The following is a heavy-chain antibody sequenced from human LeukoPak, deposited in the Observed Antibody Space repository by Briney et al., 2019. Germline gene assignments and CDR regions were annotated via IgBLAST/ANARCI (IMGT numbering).Heavy chain of an antibody. V-gene: IGHV4-59*08. CDR1: DASISGYY. J-gene: IGHJ1*01. CDR2: IYYSGST. D-gene: IGHD2-8*01. CDR3: ARGNYCTNGVCYGPDYFQH. Sequence: PSETLSFTCTVSDASISGYYWSWIRQPPGKGLEWIGYIYYSGSTNYNPSLKSRFTISVDTSKNQFSLKLSSVTAADTAVYYCARGNYCTNGVCYGPDYFQHWGKGPFDTVSS.